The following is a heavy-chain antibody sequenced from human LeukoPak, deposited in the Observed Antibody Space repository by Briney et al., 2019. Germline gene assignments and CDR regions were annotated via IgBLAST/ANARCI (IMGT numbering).Heavy chain of an antibody. CDR2: IYYSGST. CDR3: ARDPQYSSGWFLSSPTPD. D-gene: IGHD6-19*01. CDR1: GDSISSSSYY. V-gene: IGHV4-39*07. Sequence: KTSETLSLTCTVSGDSISSSSYYWGWIRQPPGKGLEWIGSIYYSGSTYYNPSLKSRVTISVDTSKNQVSLKLSSVTAADTAVYYCARDPQYSSGWFLSSPTPDWGQGTLVTVSS. J-gene: IGHJ4*02.